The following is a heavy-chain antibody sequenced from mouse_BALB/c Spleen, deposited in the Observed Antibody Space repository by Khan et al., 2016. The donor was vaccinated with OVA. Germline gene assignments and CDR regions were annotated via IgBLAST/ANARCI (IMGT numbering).Heavy chain of an antibody. Sequence: VQLQQSGPELVRPGASVKISCTPSGYSFTGYFMNWVMQSHGKSLEWIGRINPHIGETFYNQRFKDKATLTVDESSSTAHMELRSLTSEDSTVYYCTRIYRSDFDYWGQGTTLTVSS. CDR2: INPHIGET. J-gene: IGHJ2*01. CDR1: GYSFTGYF. CDR3: TRIYRSDFDY. D-gene: IGHD1-1*01. V-gene: IGHV1-20*01.